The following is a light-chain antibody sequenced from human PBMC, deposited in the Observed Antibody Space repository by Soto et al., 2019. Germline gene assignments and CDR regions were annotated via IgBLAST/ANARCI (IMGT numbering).Light chain of an antibody. CDR1: QAINNY. CDR3: QNFNAVPT. Sequence: DIQMTQSPSSLSLSVGDRVTITCRASQAINNYFSWYQQKSWKIPTLLISAPSTLQTAVPSRFSGSGSGTDFTITISSLQPEDVSTYEGQNFNAVPTFGGGTKVEI. CDR2: APS. V-gene: IGKV1-27*01. J-gene: IGKJ4*01.